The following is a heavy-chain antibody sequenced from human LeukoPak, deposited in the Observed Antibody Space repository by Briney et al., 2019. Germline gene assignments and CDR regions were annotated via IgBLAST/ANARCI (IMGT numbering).Heavy chain of an antibody. CDR1: GYIFSNYD. D-gene: IGHD6-6*01. J-gene: IGHJ4*02. V-gene: IGHV1-3*01. Sequence: ASVKVSCTTSGYIFSNYDINWVRQAPGQGLEWMGWVSGGNGNTKYSEKFQGRITITRDTSATTAYLELSSLRSEDSTVYFCARAFSASSSTIDYWGQGTLVIVSP. CDR3: ARAFSASSSTIDY. CDR2: VSGGNGNT.